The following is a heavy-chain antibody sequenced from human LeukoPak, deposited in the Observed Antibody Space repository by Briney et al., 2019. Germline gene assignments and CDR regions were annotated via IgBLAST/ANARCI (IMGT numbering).Heavy chain of an antibody. V-gene: IGHV3-73*01. CDR2: IRIKTNSYAT. CDR1: GFSFSGSD. Sequence: PGGSLRLSCAASGFSFSGSDMHWVREASGKGLEWVGRIRIKTNSYATAYAASVKGRFTISRDDSKNTAYLQMNSLKTEDTAVYYCTTLDFDYWGQGTLVTFSS. CDR3: TTLDFDY. J-gene: IGHJ4*02.